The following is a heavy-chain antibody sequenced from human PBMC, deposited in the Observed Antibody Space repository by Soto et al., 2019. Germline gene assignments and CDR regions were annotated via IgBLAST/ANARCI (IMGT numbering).Heavy chain of an antibody. Sequence: ASVKVSCKPSGYTFTTYGISWVRQAPGQGLEWMGWISAYNGNTNYAQKLQGRVIMTTDTSTSTAYMELRSLRSDDTAVYYCARARGIVIVPAATILQHWGQGTLVTVSS. CDR3: ARARGIVIVPAATILQH. J-gene: IGHJ1*01. V-gene: IGHV1-18*01. CDR2: ISAYNGNT. D-gene: IGHD2-2*01. CDR1: GYTFTTYG.